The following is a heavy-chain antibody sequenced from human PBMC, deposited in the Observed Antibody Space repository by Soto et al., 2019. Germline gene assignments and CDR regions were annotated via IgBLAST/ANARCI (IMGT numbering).Heavy chain of an antibody. J-gene: IGHJ4*02. D-gene: IGHD2-21*02. CDR2: MYSGGNT. V-gene: IGHV4-59*01. CDR3: ASERDDYFDY. Sequence: SETLSLTCTVSGGSIISYYWSWIRQPPGRRLEWIGFMYSGGNTNYNPSLKSRVTISADTSKNQFSLKLTSVTAADTAVYYCASERDDYFDYCGQGTLVPVSA. CDR1: GGSIISYY.